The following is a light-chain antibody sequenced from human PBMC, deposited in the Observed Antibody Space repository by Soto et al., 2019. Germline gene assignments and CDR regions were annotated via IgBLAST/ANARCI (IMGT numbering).Light chain of an antibody. CDR3: QQYGSSPGALT. CDR1: QSVSSSY. J-gene: IGKJ4*01. CDR2: GAS. Sequence: EIVLTQSPGTLSLSPGERATLSCRASQSVSSSYLAWYQQKPGQAPRLLIYGASSRATGIPDRFSGSGSGTDFTLNISRLEPEDFAVYYCQQYGSSPGALTFGGWTKGEMK. V-gene: IGKV3-20*01.